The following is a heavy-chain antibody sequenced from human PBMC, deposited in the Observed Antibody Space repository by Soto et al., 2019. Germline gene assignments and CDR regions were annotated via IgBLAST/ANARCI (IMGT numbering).Heavy chain of an antibody. Sequence: EVQLVESGGGLVQPGGSLRLSCAGSGFTFSNYWMHWVRQAPGTGLEWVSRIDHDGPTDYADSVRGRFTISRDNAENTLYLQMNSLRPEDTAVYYCVRDSHGDYWGQGTLVTVSS. V-gene: IGHV3-74*01. CDR1: GFTFSNYW. CDR2: IDHDGPT. CDR3: VRDSHGDY. J-gene: IGHJ4*02.